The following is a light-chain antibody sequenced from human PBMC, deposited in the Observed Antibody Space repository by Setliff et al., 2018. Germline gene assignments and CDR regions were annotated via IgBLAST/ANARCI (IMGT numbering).Light chain of an antibody. CDR3: TSYTSTSALVI. J-gene: IGLJ2*01. Sequence: VLAQPASVSGSPGQSITISCTGTSSDIGGYNFVSWYQQHPGKAPKFIIYDVNYRPSGVSHRFSGSKSGNTASLTISGLQAEDEADYYCTSYTSTSALVIFGGGTKVTVL. CDR1: SSDIGGYNF. V-gene: IGLV2-14*01. CDR2: DVN.